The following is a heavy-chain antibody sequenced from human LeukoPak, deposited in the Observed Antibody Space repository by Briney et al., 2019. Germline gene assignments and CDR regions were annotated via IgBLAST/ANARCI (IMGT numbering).Heavy chain of an antibody. CDR1: GFTFSDYY. CDR3: AREVARGYSYGYSPHSFDY. CDR2: ISSSGSTI. Sequence: PGGSLRLSCAASGFTFSDYYMSWIRQAPGKGLEWVSYISSSGSTIYYADSVKGRFTISRDNAKNSLYLQMNSLRAEDTAVYYCAREVARGYSYGYSPHSFDYWGQGTLVTVSS. J-gene: IGHJ4*02. V-gene: IGHV3-11*01. D-gene: IGHD5-18*01.